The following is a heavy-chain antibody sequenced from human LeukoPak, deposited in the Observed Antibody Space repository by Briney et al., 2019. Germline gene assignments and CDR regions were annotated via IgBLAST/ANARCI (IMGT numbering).Heavy chain of an antibody. J-gene: IGHJ3*02. CDR3: ARAGSMVRSYAFDI. V-gene: IGHV3-7*03. Sequence: GGSLRLSCAASGFTFSSYWMSWVRQAPGKGLEWVANIRQDGLEKNYVDSVKGRFTISRDNAKNALYLQMNSLRAEDTAVYYCARAGSMVRSYAFDIWGQGTMVTVSS. CDR1: GFTFSSYW. D-gene: IGHD3-10*01. CDR2: IRQDGLEK.